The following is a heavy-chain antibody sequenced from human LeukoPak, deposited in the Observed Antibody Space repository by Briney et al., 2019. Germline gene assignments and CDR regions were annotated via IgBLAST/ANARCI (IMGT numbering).Heavy chain of an antibody. J-gene: IGHJ4*02. Sequence: GGSLRLSCAASGFTFSSYEMNWVRQAPGKGLEWVSYISSSGSTIYYADSVKGRFAISRDNAKNSLYLQMNSLRAEDTAVYYCARGYYDSSGYLDYWGQGTLVTVSS. CDR2: ISSSGSTI. CDR1: GFTFSSYE. CDR3: ARGYYDSSGYLDY. V-gene: IGHV3-48*03. D-gene: IGHD3-22*01.